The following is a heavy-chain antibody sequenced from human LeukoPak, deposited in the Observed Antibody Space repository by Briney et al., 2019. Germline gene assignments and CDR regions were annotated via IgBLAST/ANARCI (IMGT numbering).Heavy chain of an antibody. V-gene: IGHV1-46*01. D-gene: IGHD2-2*01. J-gene: IGHJ4*02. CDR3: ARDSCSSTSCYAAAAGNYDY. Sequence: GASVKVSCKASGYTFTSYYMHWVRQAPGQGLEWMGIINPSGGSTSYAQKFQGRVTMTRDMSTSTVYMELSSLRSEDTAVYYCARDSCSSTSCYAAAAGNYDYWGQGTLVTVSS. CDR2: INPSGGST. CDR1: GYTFTSYY.